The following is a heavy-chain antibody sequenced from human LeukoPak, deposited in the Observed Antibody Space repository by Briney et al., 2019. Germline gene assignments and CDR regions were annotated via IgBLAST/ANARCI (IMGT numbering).Heavy chain of an antibody. Sequence: GGSLRLSCAASGFTFSSYWMTWIRQAPGKGLEWVANIKQDGSEKYYVDSVKGRFTIFRDNAKNSLYLQMNSLRAEDTAVYYCARDTGGGYSCYDCWGQGTLVTVSS. CDR1: GFTFSSYW. CDR3: ARDTGGGYSCYDC. D-gene: IGHD5-18*01. J-gene: IGHJ4*02. V-gene: IGHV3-7*01. CDR2: IKQDGSEK.